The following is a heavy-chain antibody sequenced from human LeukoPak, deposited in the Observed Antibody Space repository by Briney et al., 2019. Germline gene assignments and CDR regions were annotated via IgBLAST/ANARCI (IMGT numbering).Heavy chain of an antibody. CDR3: ARDPVELWFGELLREYYFDY. CDR2: INHSGST. D-gene: IGHD3-10*01. V-gene: IGHV4-34*01. Sequence: SETLSLTCTVSGGSISSYYWSWIRQPPGKGLEWIGEINHSGSTNYNPSLKSRVTISVDTSKNQFSLKLSSVTAADTAVYYCARDPVELWFGELLREYYFDYWGQGTLVTVSS. J-gene: IGHJ4*02. CDR1: GGSISSYY.